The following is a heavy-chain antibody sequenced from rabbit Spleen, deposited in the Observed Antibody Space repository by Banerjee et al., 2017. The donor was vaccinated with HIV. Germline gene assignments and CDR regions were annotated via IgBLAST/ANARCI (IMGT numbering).Heavy chain of an antibody. D-gene: IGHD6-1*01. J-gene: IGHJ6*01. CDR2: IDSGSSGFT. Sequence: QSLEESGGDLVKPGASLTLTCKASGFDFTSTFYMCWVRQAPGKGLEWIGCIDSGSSGFTYFASWAKGRFTCSKTSSTTATLQMTSLAAADTATCFCARGIPYGYAGDSYPPYGMDLWGPGTLVTVS. CDR3: ARGIPYGYAGDSYPPYGMDL. V-gene: IGHV1S40*01. CDR1: GFDFTSTFY.